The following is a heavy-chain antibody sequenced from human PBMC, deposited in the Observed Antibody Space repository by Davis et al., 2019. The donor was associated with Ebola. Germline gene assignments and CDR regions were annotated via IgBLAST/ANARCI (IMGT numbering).Heavy chain of an antibody. CDR3: ARWRGAIAFDI. D-gene: IGHD3-3*01. CDR1: GFTFSTQW. CDR2: IKSDGSIT. V-gene: IGHV3-74*01. J-gene: IGHJ3*02. Sequence: HTGGSLRLSCAASGFTFSTQWMHWVRQAPGKGLVWVARIKSDGSITHYADSVKGRFTISRDNAKNTLSLQMSSLRAEDTAVYYCARWRGAIAFDIWGQGTMVTVSS.